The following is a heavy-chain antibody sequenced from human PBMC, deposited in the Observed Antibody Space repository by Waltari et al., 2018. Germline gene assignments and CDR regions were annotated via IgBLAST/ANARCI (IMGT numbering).Heavy chain of an antibody. CDR2: ISWNSGSI. CDR1: GFTFDDYA. D-gene: IGHD3-22*01. J-gene: IGHJ4*02. Sequence: EVQLVESGGGLVQPGRSLRLSCAASGFTFDDYAMHWCRQAPGKGLEWVSGISWNSGSIGYADSVKGLFTISRDNAKNSLYLQMNSLRAEDTALYYCAKRAYDSSGPLDYWGQGTLVTVSS. V-gene: IGHV3-9*01. CDR3: AKRAYDSSGPLDY.